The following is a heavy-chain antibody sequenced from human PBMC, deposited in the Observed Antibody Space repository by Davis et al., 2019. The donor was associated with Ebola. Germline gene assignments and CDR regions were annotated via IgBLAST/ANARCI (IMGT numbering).Heavy chain of an antibody. CDR1: GGTFSSHG. Sequence: ASVKVSCKAEGGTFSSHGISWVRQAPGQGLEWMGRINPNSGGTNYAQKFQGRVTMTRDTSTSTVYMELSSLRSEDTAVYYCARSSSGGYYFDYWGQGTLVTVSS. CDR3: ARSSSGGYYFDY. D-gene: IGHD6-6*01. CDR2: INPNSGGT. J-gene: IGHJ4*02. V-gene: IGHV1-2*06.